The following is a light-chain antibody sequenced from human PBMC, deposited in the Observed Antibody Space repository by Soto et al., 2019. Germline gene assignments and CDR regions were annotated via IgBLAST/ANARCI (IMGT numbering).Light chain of an antibody. CDR2: DAS. Sequence: EIVLTQSPGTLSLSPGERATLSCRASQTVPKNYLAWYQQKPGQAPRLLIHDASSRDSGIPDRFSGSGSGTDFTLTISRLEPEDFAVYYCQQCSTSPLTFGGGTKVEIK. V-gene: IGKV3-20*01. CDR3: QQCSTSPLT. CDR1: QTVPKNY. J-gene: IGKJ4*01.